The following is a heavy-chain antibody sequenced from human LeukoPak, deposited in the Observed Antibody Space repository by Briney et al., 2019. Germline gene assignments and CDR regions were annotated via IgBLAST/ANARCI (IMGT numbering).Heavy chain of an antibody. Sequence: ASVKVSCKASGYTFTSYDINWVRQATGQGLEWMGWMNPNSGNTGYAQKFQGRVTITRNTSISTAYMELSSLRSEDTAVYYCARDPSYYYGSGSYPIWGQGTMVTVSS. V-gene: IGHV1-8*03. D-gene: IGHD3-10*01. CDR2: MNPNSGNT. J-gene: IGHJ3*02. CDR3: ARDPSYYYGSGSYPI. CDR1: GYTFTSYD.